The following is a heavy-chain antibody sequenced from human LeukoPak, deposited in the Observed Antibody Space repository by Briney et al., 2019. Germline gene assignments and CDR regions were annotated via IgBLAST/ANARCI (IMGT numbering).Heavy chain of an antibody. CDR1: GFTFSSYE. CDR2: ISSSGSTI. V-gene: IGHV3-48*03. J-gene: IGHJ6*03. CDR3: AKDKSSSSFYYYMDV. Sequence: GGSLRLSCAASGFTFSSYEMNWVRQAPGKGLEWVSYISSSGSTIYYADSVKGRFTISRDNAKNSLYLQMNSLRTEDTALYYCAKDKSSSSFYYYMDVWGKGTTVTVSS. D-gene: IGHD6-6*01.